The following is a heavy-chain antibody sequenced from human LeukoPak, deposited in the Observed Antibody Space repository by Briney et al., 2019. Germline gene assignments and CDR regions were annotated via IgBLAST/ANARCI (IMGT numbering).Heavy chain of an antibody. CDR2: IKQDGSEK. D-gene: IGHD6-13*01. CDR1: GFTFSSYS. V-gene: IGHV3-7*01. CDR3: AIEQQLVPDRGY. Sequence: GGSLRLSCAASGFTFSSYSMNWVRQAPGKGLEWVANIKQDGSEKYYVDSVKGRFTISRDNAKNSLYLQMNSLRAEDTAVYYCAIEQQLVPDRGYWGQGTLVTVSS. J-gene: IGHJ4*02.